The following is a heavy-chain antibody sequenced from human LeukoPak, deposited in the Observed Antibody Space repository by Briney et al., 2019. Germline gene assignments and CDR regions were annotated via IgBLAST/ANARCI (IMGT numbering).Heavy chain of an antibody. J-gene: IGHJ4*02. CDR3: ARDYWLGNRGLFYFNY. Sequence: GGSLRPSCAASGFTFDDYAMHWVRQAPGKGLEWVSGISRNSGSIGYADSVKGRFTISRDNAKNSLYLQMNSLTAEDTAVYYCARDYWLGNRGLFYFNYWGQGSLVTVSS. D-gene: IGHD6-19*01. CDR2: ISRNSGSI. V-gene: IGHV3-9*01. CDR1: GFTFDDYA.